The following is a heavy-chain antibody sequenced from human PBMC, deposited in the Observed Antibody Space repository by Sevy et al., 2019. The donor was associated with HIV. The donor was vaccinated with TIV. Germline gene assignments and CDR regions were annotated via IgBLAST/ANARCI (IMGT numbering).Heavy chain of an antibody. Sequence: GGSLRLSCAASGFTFSSYEMNWVRQAPGKGLEWVSYISSSGSTIYYADSVKGRFTISRDNAKNSLYLQRNSLRAEDTAVYYCARGSGSSGPYGMDVWGQGTTVTVSS. CDR1: GFTFSSYE. V-gene: IGHV3-48*03. CDR2: ISSSGSTI. J-gene: IGHJ6*02. D-gene: IGHD6-19*01. CDR3: ARGSGSSGPYGMDV.